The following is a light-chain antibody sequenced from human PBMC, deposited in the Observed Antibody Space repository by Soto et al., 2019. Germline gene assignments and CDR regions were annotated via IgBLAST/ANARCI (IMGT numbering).Light chain of an antibody. CDR2: EVS. J-gene: IGLJ3*02. Sequence: QSALTQPASVSGSPGQSITISGTGSSGDVGHYNYVSWYQQHPGKAPKLMIYEVSNRPSGVSNRFSGSKSGNTASLIISGLQAEDEADYYFTSYTTSRIWVFGGGTKLTVL. CDR1: SGDVGHYNY. CDR3: TSYTTSRIWV. V-gene: IGLV2-14*01.